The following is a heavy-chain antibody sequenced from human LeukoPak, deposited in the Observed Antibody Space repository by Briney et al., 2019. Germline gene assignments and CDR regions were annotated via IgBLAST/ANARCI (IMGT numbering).Heavy chain of an antibody. V-gene: IGHV1-18*01. CDR2: ISAYNGNT. J-gene: IGHJ4*02. Sequence: ASVKVSCKASGYTFTSYGFSWVRQAPGQGLEWMGWISAYNGNTNYAQKLQGRVTMTRDMSTSTVYMELSSLRSEDTAVYYCARVANYDSSGYYFDYWGQGTLVTVSS. CDR3: ARVANYDSSGYYFDY. CDR1: GYTFTSYG. D-gene: IGHD3-22*01.